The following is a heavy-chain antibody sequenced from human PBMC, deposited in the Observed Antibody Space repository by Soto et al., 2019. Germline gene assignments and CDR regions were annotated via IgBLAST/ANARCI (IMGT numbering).Heavy chain of an antibody. Sequence: QITLKESGPTLVKPTQTLTLTCTFSGFSLSTSGVGVNWIRQPPGKALEWLALIYWDDDKRYSPSLKSRLTITKDTSKNQAVLTMANMDPVDTAPYYCGPVWTTVTTTWGQATLVTVSS. CDR1: GFSLSTSGVG. V-gene: IGHV2-5*02. CDR2: IYWDDDK. CDR3: GPVWTTVTTT. D-gene: IGHD4-17*01. J-gene: IGHJ5*02.